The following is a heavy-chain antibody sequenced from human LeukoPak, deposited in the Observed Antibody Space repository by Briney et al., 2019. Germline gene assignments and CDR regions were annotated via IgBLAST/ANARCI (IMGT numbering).Heavy chain of an antibody. CDR1: GYSISSGYY. V-gene: IGHV4-38-2*02. CDR3: AREMSRYFDWLSPPGAFDI. J-gene: IGHJ3*02. CDR2: IYHSGKT. Sequence: SETLSLTCTVSGYSISSGYYWGWIRQTPGKGLERIGSIYHSGKTYYNPSLKSRVTISIDTSKNQFSLKLSSVTAADTAVYYCAREMSRYFDWLSPPGAFDIWGQGTMVTVSS. D-gene: IGHD3-9*01.